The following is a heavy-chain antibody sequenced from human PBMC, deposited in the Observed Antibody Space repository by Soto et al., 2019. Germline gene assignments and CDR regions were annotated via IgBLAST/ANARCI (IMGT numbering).Heavy chain of an antibody. J-gene: IGHJ6*02. CDR1: GGTFSSYA. Sequence: ASVKVSFKASGGTFSSYAISWVRQAPGQGLEWMGGIIPIFGTANYAQKFQGRVTITADESTSTAYMELSSLRSEDTAVYYCAGTTVTEYYYYYYGMDVWGQGTTVTVSS. V-gene: IGHV1-69*13. D-gene: IGHD4-17*01. CDR2: IIPIFGTA. CDR3: AGTTVTEYYYYYYGMDV.